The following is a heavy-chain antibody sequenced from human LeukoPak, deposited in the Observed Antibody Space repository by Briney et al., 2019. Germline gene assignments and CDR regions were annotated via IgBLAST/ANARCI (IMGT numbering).Heavy chain of an antibody. CDR2: IKEDASEK. D-gene: IGHD6-13*01. J-gene: IGHJ4*02. V-gene: IGHV3-7*01. Sequence: PGGSLRLSCAASGFTFSNYWMSWVRQAPGKGLEWVANIKEDASEKYYVDSVKGRFTISRDNARNSLYLQMNSLRAVDTAVYYCASGRQLGYWGQGTLVTVSS. CDR1: GFTFSNYW. CDR3: ASGRQLGY.